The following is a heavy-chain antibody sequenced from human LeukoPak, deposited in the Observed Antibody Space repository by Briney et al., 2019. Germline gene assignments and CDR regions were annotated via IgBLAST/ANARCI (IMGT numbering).Heavy chain of an antibody. CDR3: VKLSSRVSQTIDY. D-gene: IGHD6-13*01. J-gene: IGHJ4*02. V-gene: IGHV3-33*06. CDR2: IWYDGSNK. CDR1: GFTFNNYD. Sequence: PGKSLRLSCAASGFTFNNYDMHWVRQAPGKGLEWVAVIWYDGSNKYYVDSVKGRFTISRDNSKNTLYLQMNGLRAEDTAVYFCVKLSSRVSQTIDYWGQGTLVTVSS.